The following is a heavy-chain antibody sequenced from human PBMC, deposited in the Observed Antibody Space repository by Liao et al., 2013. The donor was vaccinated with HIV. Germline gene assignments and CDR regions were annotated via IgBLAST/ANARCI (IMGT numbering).Heavy chain of an antibody. Sequence: QVQLQESGPGLVKPSETLSLTCTVSGASISGYYWSWIRQPAGKGLEWIGRIYTSGSSNYSPSLKSRVTMSVDTSNNQFSLKLSSVTAADTAVYYCARSLAENYGGMRAFGIWGQGTMVTVSS. CDR3: ARSLAENYGGMRAFGI. J-gene: IGHJ3*02. D-gene: IGHD1-7*01. CDR1: GASISGYY. V-gene: IGHV4-4*07. CDR2: IYTSGSS.